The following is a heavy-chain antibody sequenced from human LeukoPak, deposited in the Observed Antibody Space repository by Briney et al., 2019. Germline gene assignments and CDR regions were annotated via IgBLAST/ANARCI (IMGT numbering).Heavy chain of an antibody. V-gene: IGHV3-23*01. D-gene: IGHD2-2*02. CDR1: GFTFSLSA. CDR2: ISGSGGST. J-gene: IGHJ4*02. CDR3: AKDSIVGPAAIGGPPPEYYFDY. Sequence: GGSLRLSCATSGFTFSLSAMSWVRQAPGKGLEWVSAISGSGGSTYYADSVKGRFTISRYNSKNTLYLQMNSLRAEDTAVYYCAKDSIVGPAAIGGPPPEYYFDYWGQGTLVTVSS.